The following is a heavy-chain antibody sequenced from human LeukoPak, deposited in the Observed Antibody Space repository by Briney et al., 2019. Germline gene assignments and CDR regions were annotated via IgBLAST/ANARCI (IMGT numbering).Heavy chain of an antibody. CDR3: ARGPDSLWTPPREYYFDY. V-gene: IGHV4-39*07. D-gene: IGHD2/OR15-2a*01. Sequence: SETLSLTCTVSGGSISGGSYYWGWIRQPPGKGLEWIGRIYYSGNTYYNPSLKSRVTISVDTSKNQFSLKLSSVTAADTAVYYCARGPDSLWTPPREYYFDYWGQGTLVTVSS. J-gene: IGHJ4*02. CDR1: GGSISGGSYY. CDR2: IYYSGNT.